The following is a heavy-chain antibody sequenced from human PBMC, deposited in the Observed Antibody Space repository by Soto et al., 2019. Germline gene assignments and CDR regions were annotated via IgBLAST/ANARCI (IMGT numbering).Heavy chain of an antibody. CDR1: GGTFSSYT. D-gene: IGHD5-18*01. V-gene: IGHV1-69*08. CDR3: AREKNPRRYSYFDY. Sequence: QVQLVQSGAEVKKPGSSVKVSCKASGGTFSSYTISWVRQAPGQGLEWMGRIIPILGIANYAQKFQGRVTITADKSTSTAYMELSSLRSEDTAVYYCAREKNPRRYSYFDYWGQGTLVTVSS. J-gene: IGHJ4*02. CDR2: IIPILGIA.